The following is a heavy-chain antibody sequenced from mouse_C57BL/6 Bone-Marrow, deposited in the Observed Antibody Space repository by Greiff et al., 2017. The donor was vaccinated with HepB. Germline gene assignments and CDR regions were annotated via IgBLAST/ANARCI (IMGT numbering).Heavy chain of an antibody. CDR3: ARRRYGNSYYYAMDY. Sequence: QVHVKQPGTELVKPGASVKLSCKASGYTFTSYWMHWVKQRPGQGLEWIGNINPSNGGTNYNEKFKSKATLTVDKSSSTAYMQLSSLTSEDSAVYYCARRRYGNSYYYAMDYWGQGTSVTVSS. CDR2: INPSNGGT. D-gene: IGHD2-10*02. V-gene: IGHV1-53*01. CDR1: GYTFTSYW. J-gene: IGHJ4*01.